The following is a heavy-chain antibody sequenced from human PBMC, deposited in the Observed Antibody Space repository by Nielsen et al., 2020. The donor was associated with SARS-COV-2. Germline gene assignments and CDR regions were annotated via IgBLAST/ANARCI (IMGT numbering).Heavy chain of an antibody. Sequence: GGSLRLSCSASGFPFSDHYMHWVRQAPGKGLEWVANIKQDGSEKYFIDSVKGRFTISRDNAKNSLFLQMNSLRAEDTAIYYCARDRDIDYFDSWGQGTLVTVSS. V-gene: IGHV3-7*03. J-gene: IGHJ4*02. CDR3: ARDRDIDYFDS. CDR1: GFPFSDHY. CDR2: IKQDGSEK.